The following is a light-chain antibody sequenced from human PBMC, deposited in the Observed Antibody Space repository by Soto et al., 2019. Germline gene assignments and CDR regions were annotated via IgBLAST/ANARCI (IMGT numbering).Light chain of an antibody. J-gene: IGKJ4*01. V-gene: IGKV1-8*01. CDR1: QGISSY. CDR3: QQSYRPQGV. Sequence: AIRMTQFPSSLSASTGDRVTITCRASQGISSYLAWYQQRPGKAPKLLIYAVSSLQSGVPSRFSGSRSGTAFTLTVSSLQPEDFATYYCQQSYRPQGVFGRRTKVNI. CDR2: AVS.